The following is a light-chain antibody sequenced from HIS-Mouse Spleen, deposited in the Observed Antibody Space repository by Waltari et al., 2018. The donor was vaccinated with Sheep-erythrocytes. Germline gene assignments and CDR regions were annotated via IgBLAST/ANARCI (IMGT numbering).Light chain of an antibody. Sequence: QSALTQPASVSGSPGQSITISCTGTSSDVGSYNLVSWYQQHPGKTPKLMIYEGSKRPLGVSKRFSSAKSGNTASLTISGLQAEDEADYYCCSYAGSYNHVFATGTKVTVL. CDR2: EGS. J-gene: IGLJ1*01. CDR1: SSDVGSYNL. CDR3: CSYAGSYNHV. V-gene: IGLV2-23*01.